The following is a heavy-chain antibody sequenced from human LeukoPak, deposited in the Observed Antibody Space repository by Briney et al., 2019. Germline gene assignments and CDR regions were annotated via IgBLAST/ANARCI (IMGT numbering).Heavy chain of an antibody. CDR1: GFTFSSYG. J-gene: IGHJ6*04. D-gene: IGHD1-26*01. CDR3: AKDLLGGDSGSYYEVGELGMDV. V-gene: IGHV3-30*18. Sequence: GRSLRLSCAVSGFTFSSYGMHWVRQAPGKGLEWVAVISSDGSNKYNADAVKGRFTISRDKYKNTLYLQMNSLRAEDTAVYYCAKDLLGGDSGSYYEVGELGMDVWGEGATVTVSS. CDR2: ISSDGSNK.